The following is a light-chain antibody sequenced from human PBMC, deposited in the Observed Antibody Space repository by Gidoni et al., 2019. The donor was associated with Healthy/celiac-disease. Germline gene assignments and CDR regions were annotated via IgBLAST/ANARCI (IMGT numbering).Light chain of an antibody. CDR3: QQYGSSPPYT. CDR2: GAS. V-gene: IGKV3-20*01. J-gene: IGKJ2*01. Sequence: EIVLTQSPLTLSLSPGERATLSCRSSQSVSSSYLAWYQQKPGQAPRLLIYGASSRATGIPDRFSGSGSGTDFTLTISRLEPEDFAVYYCQQYGSSPPYTFXQXTKLEIK. CDR1: QSVSSSY.